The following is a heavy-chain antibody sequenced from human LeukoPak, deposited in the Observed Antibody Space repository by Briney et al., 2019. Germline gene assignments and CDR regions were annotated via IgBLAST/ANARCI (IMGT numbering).Heavy chain of an antibody. J-gene: IGHJ4*02. CDR1: GYTFTDYY. CDR2: IDPNSGDT. D-gene: IGHD3-9*01. V-gene: IGHV1-2*02. CDR3: ARNSYDVLTGYSIDY. Sequence: ASVKVSCKASGYTFTDYYIHWVRQAPGQGLEWMGWIDPNSGDTNYAQKFQGGVTMTRDTSISTAYMELSRLRSDDTAVYYCARNSYDVLTGYSIDYWGLGTLVTVSS.